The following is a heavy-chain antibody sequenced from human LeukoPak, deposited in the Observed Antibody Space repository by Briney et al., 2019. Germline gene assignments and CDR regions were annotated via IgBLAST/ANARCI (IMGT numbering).Heavy chain of an antibody. CDR1: GGSFSGYY. D-gene: IGHD3-10*01. CDR3: ARRYYYGSGSQSHFDY. CDR2: INHSGST. J-gene: IGHJ4*02. V-gene: IGHV4-34*01. Sequence: PSETLSLTCAVYGGSFSGYYWSWIRQPPGKGLEWIGEINHSGSTNYNPSLKSRVTISVDTSKNQFSLKLSSVTAADTAVYYCARRYYYGSGSQSHFDYWGQGTLVTVSS.